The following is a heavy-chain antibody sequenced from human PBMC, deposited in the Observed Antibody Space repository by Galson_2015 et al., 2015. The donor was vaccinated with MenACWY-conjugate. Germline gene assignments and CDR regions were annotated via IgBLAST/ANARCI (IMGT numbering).Heavy chain of an antibody. V-gene: IGHV2-5*02. D-gene: IGHD3-22*01. CDR1: GFSLSTSGVG. CDR2: IYWDADK. Sequence: PALVKPTQTLTLTCTFSGFSLSTSGVGVGWIRQPPGKALEWLALIYWDADKRYSPSLKSRLTITKDTSKNQVVLTMTNMDPVDTATYYCAHRGILGYYDSSGYYWADAFDIWGQGTMVTVSS. J-gene: IGHJ3*02. CDR3: AHRGILGYYDSSGYYWADAFDI.